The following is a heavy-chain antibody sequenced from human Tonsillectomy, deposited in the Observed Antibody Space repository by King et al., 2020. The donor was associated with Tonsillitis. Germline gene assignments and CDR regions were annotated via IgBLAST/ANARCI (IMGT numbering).Heavy chain of an antibody. CDR3: ARRPVTTHYWLFDL. Sequence: VQLVESGGGLVQPGGSLRLSCAASGFTLSDHYMDWVRQAPGKGLEWVGRTKNKANSYTTEYAASVKGRFTISRDDSKNSLYLEMNSLKTEDTAVYYCARRPVTTHYWLFDLWGRGTLVTVSS. J-gene: IGHJ2*01. CDR2: TKNKANSYTT. V-gene: IGHV3-72*01. CDR1: GFTLSDHY. D-gene: IGHD4-17*01.